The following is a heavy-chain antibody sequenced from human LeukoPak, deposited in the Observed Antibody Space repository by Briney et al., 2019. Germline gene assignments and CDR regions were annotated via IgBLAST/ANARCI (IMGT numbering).Heavy chain of an antibody. CDR1: GYTFTGYY. J-gene: IGHJ4*02. V-gene: IGHV1-18*04. Sequence: ASVKVSCKASGYTFTGYYMHWVRQAPGQGLEWMGWISAYNGNTNYAQKLQGRVTMTTDTSTSTAYMELRSLRSGDTAVYYCARTGRYYYDSSGYYYSPFDYWGQGTLVTVSS. CDR2: ISAYNGNT. D-gene: IGHD3-22*01. CDR3: ARTGRYYYDSSGYYYSPFDY.